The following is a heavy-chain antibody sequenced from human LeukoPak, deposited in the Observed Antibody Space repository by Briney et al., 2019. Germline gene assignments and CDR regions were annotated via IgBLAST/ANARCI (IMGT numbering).Heavy chain of an antibody. CDR3: ATLGPTEYFVY. CDR2: IYSGGNT. J-gene: IGHJ4*02. V-gene: IGHV3-53*01. D-gene: IGHD4-11*01. Sequence: GGSLRLSCAASGFTVSSNYMSWVRQAPGKGLECVSVIYSGGNTYYADSVKGRFIISRDTSKNTLYLQMNSLRAEDTAVYYCATLGPTEYFVYWGQGTLVTVSS. CDR1: GFTVSSNY.